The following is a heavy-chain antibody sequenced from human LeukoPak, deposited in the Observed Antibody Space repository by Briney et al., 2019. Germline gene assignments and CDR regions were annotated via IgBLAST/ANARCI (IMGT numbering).Heavy chain of an antibody. D-gene: IGHD3-16*01. V-gene: IGHV4-59*01. CDR3: ARFGVDYDMDV. J-gene: IGHJ6*02. CDR2: IYYTGRA. Sequence: SETLSLTCTVSGGSISGYYWTWIRQPPGKGLEWIGQIYYTGRADYNPSLKSRITISVDTSKSQISLRLSSVTAADTAIYYCARFGVDYDMDVWGQGTTVTVSS. CDR1: GGSISGYY.